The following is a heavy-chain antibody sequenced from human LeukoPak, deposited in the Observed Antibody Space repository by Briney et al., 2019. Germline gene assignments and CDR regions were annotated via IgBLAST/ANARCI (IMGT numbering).Heavy chain of an antibody. CDR2: INHSGDT. V-gene: IGHV4-34*01. CDR3: ARRRGRYCSGGSCSFDY. Sequence: SETLSLTCAVYGGSSSGYYWSWIRQPPGKGLEWIGEINHSGDTNYNPSLKSRVTISVDTSKNQFSLKLNSVTAADTAVYYCARRRGRYCSGGSCSFDYWGQGTLVTVSS. D-gene: IGHD2-15*01. J-gene: IGHJ4*02. CDR1: GGSSSGYY.